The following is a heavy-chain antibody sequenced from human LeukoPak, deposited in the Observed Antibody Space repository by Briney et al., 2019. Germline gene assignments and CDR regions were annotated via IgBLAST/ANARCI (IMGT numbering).Heavy chain of an antibody. CDR3: ARPPNWGSWHYFDY. CDR2: IYPGDSDT. CDR1: GSSFTSYW. V-gene: IGHV5-51*01. Sequence: GESLQVSCQGSGSSFTSYWIGWVRQLPGKGLEWMGIIYPGDSDTRYSPSFQGQVTISADKSISTAYLQWSSLKASDTAMYYCARPPNWGSWHYFDYWGQGTLVTVSS. D-gene: IGHD7-27*01. J-gene: IGHJ4*02.